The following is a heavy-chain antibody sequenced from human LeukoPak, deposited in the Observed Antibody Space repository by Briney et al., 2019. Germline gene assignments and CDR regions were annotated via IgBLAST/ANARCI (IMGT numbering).Heavy chain of an antibody. CDR2: IWYDGSNK. Sequence: GGSLRLSCAASGFTFSSYGMHWVRQAPGKGLEWVAVIWYDGSNKYYADSVKGRFTISRDNSKNTLYPQMNSLRAEDTAVYYCARDPWDTVVTPGFDYWGQGTLVTVSS. V-gene: IGHV3-33*01. D-gene: IGHD2-21*02. J-gene: IGHJ4*02. CDR3: ARDPWDTVVTPGFDY. CDR1: GFTFSSYG.